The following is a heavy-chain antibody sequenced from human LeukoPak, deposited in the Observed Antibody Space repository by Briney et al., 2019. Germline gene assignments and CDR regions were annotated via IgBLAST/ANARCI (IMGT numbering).Heavy chain of an antibody. Sequence: PSETLSLTCAVYGGSFSGYYWSWIRQPPGKGLEWIGEINHSGSTNYNPSLKSRVTISVDKSKNQSSLKLSSVTAADTAVYYCARVSYYDSSGNRGAFDYWGQGTLVTVSS. V-gene: IGHV4-34*01. CDR3: ARVSYYDSSGNRGAFDY. D-gene: IGHD3-22*01. CDR2: INHSGST. J-gene: IGHJ4*02. CDR1: GGSFSGYY.